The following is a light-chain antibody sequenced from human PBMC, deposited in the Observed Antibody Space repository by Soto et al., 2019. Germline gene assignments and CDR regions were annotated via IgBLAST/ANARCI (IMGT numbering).Light chain of an antibody. CDR2: EVS. CDR3: SSFTSSNTWV. Sequence: QSALTQPPSVSGSPGQSVTISCTGTSSDVGSYNRVSWYQQPPGTAPKLIIYEVSNRPSVVPDRFFGSKSGNTASLTISGLQAEDEGDYYCSSFTSSNTWVFGGGTKVTVL. J-gene: IGLJ3*02. V-gene: IGLV2-18*02. CDR1: SSDVGSYNR.